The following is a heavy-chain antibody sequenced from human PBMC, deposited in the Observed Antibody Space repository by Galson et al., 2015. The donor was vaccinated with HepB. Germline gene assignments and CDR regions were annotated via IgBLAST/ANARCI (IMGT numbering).Heavy chain of an antibody. D-gene: IGHD2/OR15-2a*01. CDR2: IFPDDSDT. CDR3: ARRRFDSSTTYNFDH. Sequence: QSGAEVKKSGESLKISCKGSGYYFPTWWIGWVRQRPGKGLEWMGIIFPDDSDTRYSPSFQGQVTMSADRSINTAYLQWSSLKASDTAMYYCARRRFDSSTTYNFDHWGPGTLVTVSS. V-gene: IGHV5-51*03. J-gene: IGHJ4*02. CDR1: GYYFPTWW.